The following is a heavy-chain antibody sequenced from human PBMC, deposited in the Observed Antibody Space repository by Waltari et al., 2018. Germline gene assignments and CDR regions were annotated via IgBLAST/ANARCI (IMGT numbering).Heavy chain of an antibody. J-gene: IGHJ4*02. Sequence: QVQLVESGGGVVQPGGSLRLSCAASGFTFSSYGMHWVRQAPGKGVEWVACIRDDVSNKYYSDSVKGRFTISRDNSKNTLYLQMNSLRAEDTAVYYCAKQIRTMPRGDYLDYWGQGTLVTVSS. CDR1: GFTFSSYG. D-gene: IGHD2-2*01. V-gene: IGHV3-30*02. CDR3: AKQIRTMPRGDYLDY. CDR2: IRDDVSNK.